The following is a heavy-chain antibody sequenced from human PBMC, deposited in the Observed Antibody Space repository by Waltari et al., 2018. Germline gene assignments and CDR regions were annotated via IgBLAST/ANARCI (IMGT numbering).Heavy chain of an antibody. CDR3: ARNKLRLDY. V-gene: IGHV3-7*01. CDR1: GFTFNSHW. Sequence: EVQVVESGGGSVQPGGSLRLSCAASGFTFNSHWMSWVRQAPGKGREWVANIKPEASDKYYVDSVKGRFTISRDNAKNSLYLQMNSLRAEDTAIYYCARNKLRLDYWGPGTLVTVSS. J-gene: IGHJ4*02. D-gene: IGHD3-10*01. CDR2: IKPEASDK.